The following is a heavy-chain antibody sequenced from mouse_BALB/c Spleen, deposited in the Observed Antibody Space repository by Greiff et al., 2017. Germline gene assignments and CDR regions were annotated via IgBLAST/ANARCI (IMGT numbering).Heavy chain of an antibody. CDR2: IWAGGST. J-gene: IGHJ2*01. CDR3: ARGPPYGYVDY. Sequence: VQGVESGPGLVAPSQSLSITCTVSGFSLTSYGVHWVRQPPGKGLEWLGVIWAGGSTNYNSALMSRLSISKDNSKSQVFLKMNSLQTDDTAMYYCARGPPYGYVDYWGQGTTLTVSS. CDR1: GFSLTSYG. V-gene: IGHV2-9*02. D-gene: IGHD1-1*01.